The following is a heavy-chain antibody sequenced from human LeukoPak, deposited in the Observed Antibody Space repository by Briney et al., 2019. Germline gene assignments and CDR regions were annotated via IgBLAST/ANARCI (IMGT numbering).Heavy chain of an antibody. Sequence: PSETLSLTCTVSGGSISSYYWSWIRQPPGRGLEWIGYIYYSGSTNYNPSLKSRVTISVDTSKNQFSLKLSSVTAADTAVYYCARMITVTTHYYYYMDVWGKGTTVTVSS. CDR1: GGSISSYY. CDR2: IYYSGST. J-gene: IGHJ6*03. V-gene: IGHV4-59*01. CDR3: ARMITVTTHYYYYMDV. D-gene: IGHD4-17*01.